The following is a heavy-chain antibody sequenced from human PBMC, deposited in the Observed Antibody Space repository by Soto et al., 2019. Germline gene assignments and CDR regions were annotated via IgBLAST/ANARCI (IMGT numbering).Heavy chain of an antibody. CDR1: GFTFSSYA. V-gene: IGHV3-23*01. J-gene: IGHJ4*02. Sequence: EAQLLESGGGLVQPGGSLRLSCAASGFTFSSYAMSWVRQAPGKGLEWVSAINGSGRSTYYADSVKGRFTISRDNSKNTMYLHMNSMRAEDKAVYYCAIGYYDDSSGYYLNYFDYWGQGTLVTVSS. CDR2: INGSGRST. CDR3: AIGYYDDSSGYYLNYFDY. D-gene: IGHD3-22*01.